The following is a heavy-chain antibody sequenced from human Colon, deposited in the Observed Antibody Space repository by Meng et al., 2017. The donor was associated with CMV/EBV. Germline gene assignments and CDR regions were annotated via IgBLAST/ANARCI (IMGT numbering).Heavy chain of an antibody. CDR2: INPNSGGT. J-gene: IGHJ4*02. V-gene: IGHV1-2*02. CDR3: ATVSGGDFDY. Sequence: QVRLVQWWGAVKKPASSVKVSPKASGYTFTGYFMYWVRQAPGQGLEGMGSINPNSGGTNYAPKFQGRVTMTRDTSINTAYMELSRLRSDDTAVYYCATVSGGDFDYWGQGTLVTVSS. D-gene: IGHD1-26*01. CDR1: GYTFTGYF.